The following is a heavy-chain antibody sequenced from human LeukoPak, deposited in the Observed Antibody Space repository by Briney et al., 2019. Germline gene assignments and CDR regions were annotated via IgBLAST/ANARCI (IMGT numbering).Heavy chain of an antibody. CDR1: DYSISSSNW. Sequence: SDTLSLTCAVSDYSISSSNWWVWIRPPPGKGLEWIGYIYYSGSTNYNPSLKSRVTISIDTSKNQFSLKLSSVTAADTAVYYCATLRPQEDYWGQGTLVTVSS. V-gene: IGHV4-28*01. J-gene: IGHJ4*02. CDR3: ATLRPQEDY. CDR2: IYYSGST.